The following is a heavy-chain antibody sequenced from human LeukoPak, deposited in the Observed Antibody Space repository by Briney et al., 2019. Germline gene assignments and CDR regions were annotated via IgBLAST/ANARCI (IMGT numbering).Heavy chain of an antibody. J-gene: IGHJ4*02. CDR2: IRQDGSEK. CDR3: ARGGYYDSSGYYGL. V-gene: IGHV3-7*01. D-gene: IGHD3-22*01. Sequence: GGSLRLSCAASGFTFSSYWMSWVRQAPGKGLEWVANIRQDGSEKYYVDSVKGRFTISRDNAKNSLYLQMNSLRAEDTAVYYCARGGYYDSSGYYGLWGQGTLVTVSS. CDR1: GFTFSSYW.